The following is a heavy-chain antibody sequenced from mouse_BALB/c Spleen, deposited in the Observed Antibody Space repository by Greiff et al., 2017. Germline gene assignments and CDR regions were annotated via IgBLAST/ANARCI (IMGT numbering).Heavy chain of an antibody. V-gene: IGHV5-6-5*01. CDR1: GFTFSSYA. CDR2: ISSGGST. D-gene: IGHD1-1*01. Sequence: EVQLVESGGGLVKPGGSLKLSCAASGFTFSSYAMSWVRQTPEKRLEWVASISSGGSTYYPDSVKGRFTISRDNARNILYLQMSSLRSEDTAMYYCALYYEKSRGFAYWGQGTLVTVSA. J-gene: IGHJ3*01. CDR3: ALYYEKSRGFAY.